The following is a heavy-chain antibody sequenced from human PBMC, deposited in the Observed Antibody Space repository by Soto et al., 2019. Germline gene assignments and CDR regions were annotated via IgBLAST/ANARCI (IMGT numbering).Heavy chain of an antibody. V-gene: IGHV3-23*01. CDR1: GFTFSSYA. J-gene: IGHJ4*02. CDR3: AKGKYIVLSAYTFDY. D-gene: IGHD3-16*01. CDR2: ISGSGGST. Sequence: GGSLRLSCAASGFTFSSYAMSWVRQAPGKGLEWVSSISGSGGSTYYADSVKGRFTISRDNSKNTVYLQMNSLRAEDTAVYYCAKGKYIVLSAYTFDYWGQGTLVTVSS.